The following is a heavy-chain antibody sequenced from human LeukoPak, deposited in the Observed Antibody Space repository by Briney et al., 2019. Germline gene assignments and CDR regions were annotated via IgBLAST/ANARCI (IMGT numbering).Heavy chain of an antibody. Sequence: PGGSLRLSCAASGFTFSSYSMNWVRQAPGKGLEWVSSISSSSSYIYYADSVKGRFTISRDNAKNSLYLQMNSLRAEDTAVYYCARGIATTGITIFGAPRGFDYWGQGTLVTVSS. D-gene: IGHD3-3*01. CDR1: GFTFSSYS. CDR3: ARGIATTGITIFGAPRGFDY. V-gene: IGHV3-21*01. J-gene: IGHJ4*02. CDR2: ISSSSSYI.